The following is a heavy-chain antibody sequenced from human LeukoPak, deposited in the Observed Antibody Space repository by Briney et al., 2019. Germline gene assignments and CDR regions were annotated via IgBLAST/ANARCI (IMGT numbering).Heavy chain of an antibody. Sequence: SRTLSLTCTVSGGSISSYYWSWIRQPAGKGLEWIGRIYTSGSTNYNPSLKSRVTMSVDTSKNQFSLKLSSVTAADTAVYYCASQEYYYDSSGSYAFDIWGQGTMVTVSS. CDR1: GGSISSYY. CDR3: ASQEYYYDSSGSYAFDI. CDR2: IYTSGST. V-gene: IGHV4-4*07. J-gene: IGHJ3*02. D-gene: IGHD3-22*01.